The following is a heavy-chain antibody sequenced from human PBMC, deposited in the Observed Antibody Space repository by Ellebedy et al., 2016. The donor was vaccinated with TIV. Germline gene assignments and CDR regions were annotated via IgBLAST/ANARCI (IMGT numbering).Heavy chain of an antibody. V-gene: IGHV4-39*01. D-gene: IGHD6-13*01. J-gene: IGHJ5*02. Sequence: SETLSLTXSVSGGSISRISHYWGWIRQPTGKGLEWIGNVYQTLITYYNPSLKSRATISVDPSKNRFFLGLTSVTAADTAVYYCAVLTAAGTVHLFNPWGQGTLVTVSS. CDR2: VYQTLIT. CDR3: AVLTAAGTVHLFNP. CDR1: GGSISRISHY.